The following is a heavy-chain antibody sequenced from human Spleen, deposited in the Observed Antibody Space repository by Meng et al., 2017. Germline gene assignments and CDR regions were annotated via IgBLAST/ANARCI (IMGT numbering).Heavy chain of an antibody. CDR2: IRTDGSTT. Sequence: GESLKISCAASGFDFSSYWMHWVRQGPGKGLVWVSHIRTDGSTTNYADSVKGRFTVSRDNAKNTLCLQVNSLRAEDTAVYYCAREAGWLHLLDYWGQGALVTVSS. CDR3: AREAGWLHLLDY. J-gene: IGHJ4*02. CDR1: GFDFSSYW. V-gene: IGHV3-74*01. D-gene: IGHD5-24*01.